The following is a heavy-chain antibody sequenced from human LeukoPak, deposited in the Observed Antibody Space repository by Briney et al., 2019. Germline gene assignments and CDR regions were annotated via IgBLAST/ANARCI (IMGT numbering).Heavy chain of an antibody. Sequence: PGGSLRLSCAASGFTVSSNSMSWVRQAPGKGLEWVSVIYSGGTTYYADSVKGRFTISKDNSKNTLYPQMNSLRAEDTAVYYCARDLYVDIVAPSGMDVWGQGTTVTVSS. J-gene: IGHJ6*02. CDR2: IYSGGTT. CDR3: ARDLYVDIVAPSGMDV. V-gene: IGHV3-66*01. D-gene: IGHD5-12*01. CDR1: GFTVSSNS.